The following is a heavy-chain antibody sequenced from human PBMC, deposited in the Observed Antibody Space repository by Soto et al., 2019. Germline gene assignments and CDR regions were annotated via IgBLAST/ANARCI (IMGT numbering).Heavy chain of an antibody. CDR2: INWNGGST. CDR3: ARAYCSGGSCYSGVAFDI. D-gene: IGHD2-15*01. Sequence: EVQLVESGGGVVRPGGSLRLSCAASGFTFDDYGMSWVRQAPGKGLEWVSGINWNGGSTGYADSVKGRFTISRDNAKNSLYLQMNSLRAEDTALYHCARAYCSGGSCYSGVAFDIWGQGTIVTVSS. V-gene: IGHV3-20*01. J-gene: IGHJ3*02. CDR1: GFTFDDYG.